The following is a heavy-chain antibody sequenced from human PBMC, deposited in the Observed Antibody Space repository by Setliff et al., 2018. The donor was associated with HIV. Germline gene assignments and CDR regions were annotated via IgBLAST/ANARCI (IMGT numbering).Heavy chain of an antibody. CDR1: GGSVISINS. J-gene: IGHJ3*01. V-gene: IGHV4-4*02. Sequence: SETLSLTCDVSGGSVISINSWSWVRQSPGKGLEWIGEIFKSGDTGYNPSLRSQVTMSLDGSKNQLSLTLTSVTAADTALYYCAKSRWLASNGDAFDVWGQGTMVTVSS. CDR3: AKSRWLASNGDAFDV. D-gene: IGHD6-19*01. CDR2: IFKSGDT.